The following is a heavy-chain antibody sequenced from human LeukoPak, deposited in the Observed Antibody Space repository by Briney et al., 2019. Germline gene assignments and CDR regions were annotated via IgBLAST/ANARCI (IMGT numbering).Heavy chain of an antibody. CDR1: GYTFTSNY. CDR2: IVPIFGTA. D-gene: IGHD4-17*01. V-gene: IGHV1-69*13. Sequence: ASVKVSCKAFGYTFTSNYMHWVRQAPGQGLEWMGGIVPIFGTANYAQKFQGRVTITADESTSTAYMELSSLRSEDTAVYYCARGEGMTTVTTGQNWGQGTLVTVSS. J-gene: IGHJ4*02. CDR3: ARGEGMTTVTTGQN.